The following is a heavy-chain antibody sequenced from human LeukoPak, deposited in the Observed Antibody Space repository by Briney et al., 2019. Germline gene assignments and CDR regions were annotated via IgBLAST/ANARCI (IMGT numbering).Heavy chain of an antibody. CDR3: AKDMYSSSWYYFDY. CDR2: ISGSGGST. J-gene: IGHJ4*02. V-gene: IGHV3-23*01. Sequence: GGSLRLSCAASGFTFSSYAMSWVRQAPGKGLEWVSAISGSGGSTYYADSVKGRFTISRDNSKNTLHLQMNSLRAEDTAVYYCAKDMYSSSWYYFDYWGQGTLVTVSS. CDR1: GFTFSSYA. D-gene: IGHD6-13*01.